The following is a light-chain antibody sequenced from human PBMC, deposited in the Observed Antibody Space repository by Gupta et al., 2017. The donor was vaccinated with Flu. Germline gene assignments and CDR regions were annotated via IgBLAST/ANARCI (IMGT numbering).Light chain of an antibody. Sequence: QSVLTQPPSASGTPGQRVTILCSGSSSNIGSNTVNWYQQLPGTAPKLLLYSNNQRPSGVPDRFSGSKSGTSASLAISGLQSEDEADYYCAAWDDSLNGRWVFGGGTKLTVL. V-gene: IGLV1-44*01. CDR3: AAWDDSLNGRWV. J-gene: IGLJ3*02. CDR1: SSNIGSNT. CDR2: SNN.